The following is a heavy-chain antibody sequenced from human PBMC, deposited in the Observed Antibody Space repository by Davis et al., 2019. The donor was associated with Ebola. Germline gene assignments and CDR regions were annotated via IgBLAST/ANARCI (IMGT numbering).Heavy chain of an antibody. Sequence: PSETLSLTCTVSGGSISSTSYLWGWIRQPRGTGLEWLGSIYYSASTYSNPSLTSRVTISIDTSKNQFSLKLSSVTAADTAVYYCARQFVDIVVVGTPTWIVDWFDPWGQGTLVTVSS. CDR1: GGSISSTSYL. D-gene: IGHD2-15*01. CDR2: IYYSAST. V-gene: IGHV4-39*01. J-gene: IGHJ5*02. CDR3: ARQFVDIVVVGTPTWIVDWFDP.